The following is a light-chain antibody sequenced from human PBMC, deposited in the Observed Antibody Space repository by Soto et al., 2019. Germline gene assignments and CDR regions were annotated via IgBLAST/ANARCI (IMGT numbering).Light chain of an antibody. CDR1: SSDVGGYNY. CDR2: DVS. J-gene: IGLJ2*01. V-gene: IGLV2-14*01. CDR3: SSYTSSSTPVV. Sequence: QSALTQPASVSGSPGQSITISCTGTSSDVGGYNYVSWFQQHPGKAPKLMIYDVSIRPSGVSHRFSGSKSANTASLTISGLQAEDEADYFCSSYTSSSTPVVFGGGTKLTVL.